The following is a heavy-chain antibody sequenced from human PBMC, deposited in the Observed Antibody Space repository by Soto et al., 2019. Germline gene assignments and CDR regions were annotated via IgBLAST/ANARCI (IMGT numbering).Heavy chain of an antibody. CDR3: ANGPGTNGGY. CDR2: INTDGSNT. V-gene: IGHV3-74*01. Sequence: GGSLRLSCAASGLTFNRYWMHWVRHAPGKGLVWVSHINTDGSNTNYADSVKGRFTISRDNAKSTLFLQINSLRAEDTAVYYCANGPGTNGGYWGQGTLVTVSS. CDR1: GLTFNRYW. J-gene: IGHJ4*02. D-gene: IGHD7-27*01.